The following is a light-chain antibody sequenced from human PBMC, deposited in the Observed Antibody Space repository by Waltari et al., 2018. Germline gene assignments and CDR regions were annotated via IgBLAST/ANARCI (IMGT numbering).Light chain of an antibody. V-gene: IGKV3-20*01. CDR2: GTS. J-gene: IGKJ4*01. Sequence: PSCRASQSVTSISLAWYQQKPGQAPRLLIYGTSSRATGFPGRFSGSGSGTDFTLTISRLEPEDFAVYHCQQYDGSAVTFGGGTKVEIK. CDR3: QQYDGSAVT. CDR1: QSVTSIS.